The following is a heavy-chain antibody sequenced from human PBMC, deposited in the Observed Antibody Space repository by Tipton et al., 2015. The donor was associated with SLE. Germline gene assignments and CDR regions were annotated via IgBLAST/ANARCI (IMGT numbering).Heavy chain of an antibody. J-gene: IGHJ5*02. CDR1: GGSISSHY. Sequence: TLSLTCTVSGGSISSHYWSWIRQPPGKGLEWIGYIYYSGSTNYNPSLKSRVTISVDTSKNQFSLKLSSVTAADTAVYYCARRPVGGNRGGFDPWGQGTLVTVSS. CDR3: ARRPVGGNRGGFDP. D-gene: IGHD4-23*01. V-gene: IGHV4-59*08. CDR2: IYYSGST.